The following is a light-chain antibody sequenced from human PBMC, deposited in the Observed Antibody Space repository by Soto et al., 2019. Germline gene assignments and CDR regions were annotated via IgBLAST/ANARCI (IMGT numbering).Light chain of an antibody. CDR1: QTIDSW. CDR2: KAS. CDR3: QQYHIYSGT. V-gene: IGKV1-5*03. Sequence: DVQMIQSTSTLSGSVGHRVTITCRASQTIDSWLAWYQQRPGKPPNLLIYKASTLASGVPSRFSGSGSGTEFTLTINSLQPDDFATYYCQQYHIYSGTFGQGTKVDI. J-gene: IGKJ1*01.